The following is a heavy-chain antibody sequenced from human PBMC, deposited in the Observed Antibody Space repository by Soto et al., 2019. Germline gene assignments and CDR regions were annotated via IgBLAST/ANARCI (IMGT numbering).Heavy chain of an antibody. CDR2: IKSKTDGGTT. CDR3: TTGSTSTKNY. D-gene: IGHD6-6*01. CDR1: GFTFSNAW. J-gene: IGHJ4*02. Sequence: LTLSCSASGFTFSNAWLSWVRQAPGKGLEWVGRIKSKTDGGTTDYTAPVKGRFTISRDDSKNTLYLQMNSLKIEDTAVYYCTTGSTSTKNYWGQGTLVTVSS. V-gene: IGHV3-15*01.